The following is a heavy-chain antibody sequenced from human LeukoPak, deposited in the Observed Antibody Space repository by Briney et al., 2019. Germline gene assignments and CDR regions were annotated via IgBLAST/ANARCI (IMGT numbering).Heavy chain of an antibody. CDR3: ARSKGRGYSYGDLDY. J-gene: IGHJ4*02. V-gene: IGHV1-69*13. D-gene: IGHD5-18*01. Sequence: SVKVSCKASGGTFSSYAISWVRQAPGQGLEWMGGIIPIFGTANYAQKFQGRVTITADESTSTAYMELSSLRSEDTAVYYCARSKGRGYSYGDLDYWGRGTLVTVSS. CDR2: IIPIFGTA. CDR1: GGTFSSYA.